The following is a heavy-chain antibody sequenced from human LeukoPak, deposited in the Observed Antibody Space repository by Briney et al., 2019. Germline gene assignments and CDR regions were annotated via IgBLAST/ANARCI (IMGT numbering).Heavy chain of an antibody. CDR1: GTSMSNSY. J-gene: IGHJ4*02. CDR3: TRGQWLDVWDF. D-gene: IGHD6-19*01. V-gene: IGHV4-4*07. Sequence: PSETLCLTCSVSGTSMSNSYWSWIRQPAGKGLEWIGHIQDRGSTIYNPSLGSRVTMSLDTPKNQFSLKLNSVTAADTAVYYCTRGQWLDVWDFWGQGTLVTVSS. CDR2: IQDRGST.